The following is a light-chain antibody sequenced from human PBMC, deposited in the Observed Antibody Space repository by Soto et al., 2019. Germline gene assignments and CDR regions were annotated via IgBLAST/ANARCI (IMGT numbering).Light chain of an antibody. CDR1: SSDVGGYNY. CDR3: ISFTSRHIYV. V-gene: IGLV2-14*03. J-gene: IGLJ1*01. Sequence: QSALTQPASVSGSPGQSITTSCTGTSSDVGGYNYVSWYQQHPGRAPKPIIYDVTNRPSGISNRFSGSKSGNTASLTISGLQTEDEADYYCISFTSRHIYVFGTGTKVTVL. CDR2: DVT.